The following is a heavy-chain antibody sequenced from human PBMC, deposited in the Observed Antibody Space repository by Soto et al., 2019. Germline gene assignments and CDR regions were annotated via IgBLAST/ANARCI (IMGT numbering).Heavy chain of an antibody. J-gene: IGHJ4*02. D-gene: IGHD2-8*02. Sequence: PSETLSVTCAVYGGSFSGYYWTWIRQPPGTGLEWIGEINHSGSTNYDPPLKSRVTISVDTSKNQFSLKLTSVTAADTAVYYCAREKITGLFDYWGQGTLVTVS. CDR2: INHSGST. CDR3: AREKITGLFDY. V-gene: IGHV4-34*01. CDR1: GGSFSGYY.